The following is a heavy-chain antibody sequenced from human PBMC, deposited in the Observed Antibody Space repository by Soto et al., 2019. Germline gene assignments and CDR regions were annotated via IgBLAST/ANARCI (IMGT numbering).Heavy chain of an antibody. CDR3: ARGPMVRGVIVYFDY. CDR1: GGSISSGGYY. CDR2: IYYSGST. V-gene: IGHV4-31*03. D-gene: IGHD3-10*01. J-gene: IGHJ4*02. Sequence: SETLSLTCTVSGGSISSGGYYWSWIRQHPGKGLEWIGYIYYSGSTYYNPSLKSRVTISVDTSKNQFSLKLSSVTAADTAVYYCARGPMVRGVIVYFDYWGQGTLVTVSS.